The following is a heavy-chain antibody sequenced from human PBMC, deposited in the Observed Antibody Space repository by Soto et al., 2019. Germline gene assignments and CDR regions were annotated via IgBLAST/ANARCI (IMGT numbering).Heavy chain of an antibody. CDR2: ISYDGTEE. CDR1: GFTFSSFG. V-gene: IGHV3-30*18. D-gene: IGHD3-3*02. Sequence: PGGSLRLSCAASGFTFSSFGMHWVRQAPGKGLEWVAVISYDGTEEKYADSVKGRATVSRDNSKNTVYLQMNRLRGDDSATYYCAKGRFDVVTISPFDHWGQGTLVTVSS. CDR3: AKGRFDVVTISPFDH. J-gene: IGHJ4*01.